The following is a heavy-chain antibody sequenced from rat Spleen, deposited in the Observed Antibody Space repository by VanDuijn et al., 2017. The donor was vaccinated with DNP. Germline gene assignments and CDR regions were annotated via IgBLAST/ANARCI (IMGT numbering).Heavy chain of an antibody. V-gene: IGHV3-1*01. CDR1: GYSITSNY. J-gene: IGHJ2*01. CDR3: ARFASNDYNYKDNFDY. Sequence: EVQLQESGPGLVKPSQSLSLTCSVTGYSITSNYWGWIRKFPGNKMEWIGHIGYSGNTGSNPSLKSRISITRDTSKNQFFLQLNSRTSADTATYYCARFASNDYNYKDNFDYWGQGVMVTVSS. CDR2: IGYSGNT. D-gene: IGHD1-4*01.